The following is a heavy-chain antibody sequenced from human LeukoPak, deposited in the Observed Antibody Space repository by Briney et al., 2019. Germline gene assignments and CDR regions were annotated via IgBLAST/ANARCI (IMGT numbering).Heavy chain of an antibody. J-gene: IGHJ4*02. CDR2: ISSSGSTI. CDR1: GFTFSSYE. D-gene: IGHD5-18*01. V-gene: IGHV3-48*03. Sequence: GGSLRLSCAASGFTFSSYEMNWVRQAPGKGLEWVSYISSSGSTIYYADSVKGRFTISRDNAKNSLYLQMNSPRAEDTAVYYCARGSRRHSFYYFDYWGQGTLVTVSS. CDR3: ARGSRRHSFYYFDY.